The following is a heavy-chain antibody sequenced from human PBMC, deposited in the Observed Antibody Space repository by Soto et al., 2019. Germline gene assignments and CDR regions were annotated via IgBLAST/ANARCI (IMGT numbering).Heavy chain of an antibody. CDR3: ARENRKLGDCSSTSCPFDY. D-gene: IGHD2-2*01. V-gene: IGHV3-11*01. CDR2: ISSSGATI. CDR1: GFTFSDYY. Sequence: QVQLVESGGGLVKPGGSQRLSCAASGFTFSDYYMSWVRQAPGKGLEWVSFISSSGATIYYADSVKGRFTISRDNAKNSLYLQMNSLRAEDTAVYYCARENRKLGDCSSTSCPFDYWGQGTLVTVSS. J-gene: IGHJ4*02.